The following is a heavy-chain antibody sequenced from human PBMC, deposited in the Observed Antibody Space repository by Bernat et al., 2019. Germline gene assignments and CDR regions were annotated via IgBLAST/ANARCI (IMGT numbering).Heavy chain of an antibody. V-gene: IGHV2-70*13. J-gene: IGHJ6*03. CDR1: GFSLSTSGMS. D-gene: IGHD6-13*01. CDR3: ARITYSRQGGLYYFYYVDV. Sequence: QVALRESGPALVKPTQTLTLTCTFSGFSLSTSGMSVSWIRQPPGKALEWLARVDWDNDKWYSTSLKTRLTISKDTSKNQVVLTMTNMDPVDTATYYCARITYSRQGGLYYFYYVDVWGKGTTVTVPS. CDR2: VDWDNDK.